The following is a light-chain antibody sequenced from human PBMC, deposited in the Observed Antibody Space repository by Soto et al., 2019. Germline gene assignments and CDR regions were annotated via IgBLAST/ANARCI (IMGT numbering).Light chain of an antibody. CDR3: QQYNNWRGT. CDR2: GAS. Sequence: EIVMTQSPATLSVSPGERATLSCRASQSVSSNLAWYQQKPGQAPRLLIYGASTRATGIPARFIGSRSGTEFTLTITSLQSEDFAVYSGQQYNNWRGTFGQGTKVEIK. V-gene: IGKV3-15*01. CDR1: QSVSSN. J-gene: IGKJ1*01.